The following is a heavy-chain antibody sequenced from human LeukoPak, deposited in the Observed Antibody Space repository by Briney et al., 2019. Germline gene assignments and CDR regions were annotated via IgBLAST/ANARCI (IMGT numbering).Heavy chain of an antibody. CDR2: IQPDGSAQ. D-gene: IGHD3-16*01. CDR3: ASQSYAKFDP. V-gene: IGHV3-7*01. J-gene: IGHJ5*02. CDR1: GFTFSSYW. Sequence: GGSLRLSCAASGFTFSSYWMSWVRQAPGKGLEWVGNIQPDGSAQYPVDSVKGRFTISRDNARNSMFLQMNSLRVEDTAVYYCASQSYAKFDPWGQGTLVTVSS.